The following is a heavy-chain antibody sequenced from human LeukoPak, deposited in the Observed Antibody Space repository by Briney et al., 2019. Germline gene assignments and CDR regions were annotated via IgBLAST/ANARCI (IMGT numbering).Heavy chain of an antibody. D-gene: IGHD4/OR15-4a*01. J-gene: IGHJ4*02. CDR2: ISTSSSYI. CDR1: GVTNYA. V-gene: IGHV3-21*01. Sequence: GGSLRLSCAVSGVTNYAISWVRQAPGKGLEWLSYISTSSSYIYYADSVKGRFTISRDNSKNTLYLQMNSLRAEDTAVYYCAKDRHDYGSLDYWGQGTLVTVSS. CDR3: AKDRHDYGSLDY.